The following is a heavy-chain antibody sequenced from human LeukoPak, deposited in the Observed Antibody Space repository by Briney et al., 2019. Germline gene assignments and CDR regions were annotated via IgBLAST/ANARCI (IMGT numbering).Heavy chain of an antibody. V-gene: IGHV1-69*05. D-gene: IGHD4-11*01. CDR1: GGTFSSYA. CDR2: IIPIFGTA. J-gene: IGHJ3*02. Sequence: SVKVSCKASGGTFSSYAISWVRQAPGQGLEWMGGIIPIFGTANYAQKFQGRVTITTDESTSTAYMELSSLRSEDTAVYYCAGDKRTTVTTYRQHAFDIRGQGTMVTVSS. CDR3: AGDKRTTVTTYRQHAFDI.